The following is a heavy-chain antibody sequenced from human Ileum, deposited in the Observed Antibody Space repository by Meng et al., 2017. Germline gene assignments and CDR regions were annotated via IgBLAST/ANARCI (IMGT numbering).Heavy chain of an antibody. D-gene: IGHD1-26*01. J-gene: IGHJ5*02. CDR1: GGSISSDGYY. CDR2: IYHSGSA. V-gene: IGHV4-31*03. CDR3: AASLDGNRFDP. Sequence: QVQLQESGPGLVKPSQTLSLTCTVTGGSISSDGYYWSWIRQHPGKGLKFIGYIYHSGSAYYNPSLKSRVNISADTSKNQFSLRLTSVSAADTAVYYCAASLDGNRFDPWGQGTLVTVSS.